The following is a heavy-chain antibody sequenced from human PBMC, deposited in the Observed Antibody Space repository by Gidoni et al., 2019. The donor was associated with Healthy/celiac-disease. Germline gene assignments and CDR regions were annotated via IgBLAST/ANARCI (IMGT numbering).Heavy chain of an antibody. D-gene: IGHD2-15*01. Sequence: EVQLVESGGGLVQPGGSLRLSCAASGFTFSSYWRSWVRPAPGKGREWWANIKQDGSKKYYVDSVKGRFTISRDNAKNSLYLQMNSLRAEDTAVYYCARLRRSYCSGGSCTYFDYWGQGTLVTVSS. J-gene: IGHJ4*02. CDR2: IKQDGSKK. CDR1: GFTFSSYW. CDR3: ARLRRSYCSGGSCTYFDY. V-gene: IGHV3-7*01.